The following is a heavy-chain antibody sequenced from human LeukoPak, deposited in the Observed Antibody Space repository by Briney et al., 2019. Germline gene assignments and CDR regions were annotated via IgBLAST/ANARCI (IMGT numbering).Heavy chain of an antibody. CDR1: GFTFSSYA. J-gene: IGHJ4*02. CDR3: AKGNTGSSYSATDY. CDR2: ISGSGGST. Sequence: GGSLRLSCAASGFTFSSYAMSWVRQAPGKGLEWVSAISGSGGSTYYADSVKGRFTISRDNSENTLYLQMNSLRAEDTAVYFCAKGNTGSSYSATDYWGRGTVVTVSS. V-gene: IGHV3-23*01. D-gene: IGHD2-15*01.